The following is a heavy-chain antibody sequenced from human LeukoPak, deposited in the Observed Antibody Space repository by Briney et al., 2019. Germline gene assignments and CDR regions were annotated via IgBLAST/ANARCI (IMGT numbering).Heavy chain of an antibody. J-gene: IGHJ4*02. V-gene: IGHV3-30*02. CDR1: GFTFSSYG. Sequence: PGGSLRLSCAASGFTFSSYGMHWVRQAPGKGLEWVAFIRYDGSNKYYADSVKGRFTISKDNSKNTLYLQMNSLRAEDTAVYYCAKDPRGPRIAAAGEIDYWGQGTLVTVSS. CDR2: IRYDGSNK. CDR3: AKDPRGPRIAAAGEIDY. D-gene: IGHD6-13*01.